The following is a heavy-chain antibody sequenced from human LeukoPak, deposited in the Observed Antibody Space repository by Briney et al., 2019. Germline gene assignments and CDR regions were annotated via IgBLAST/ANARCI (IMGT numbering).Heavy chain of an antibody. J-gene: IGHJ5*02. D-gene: IGHD1-14*01. CDR3: ARQLASRTGWFDP. Sequence: GESLKISCKGSGYSFSNSWIGWVRQMPGKGLEWMGIIYPGDSDTRYSPSFQGQVTISADKSISTAYLQWSSLKASDTAMYYCARQLASRTGWFDPWGQGTLVTVSS. V-gene: IGHV5-51*01. CDR1: GYSFSNSW. CDR2: IYPGDSDT.